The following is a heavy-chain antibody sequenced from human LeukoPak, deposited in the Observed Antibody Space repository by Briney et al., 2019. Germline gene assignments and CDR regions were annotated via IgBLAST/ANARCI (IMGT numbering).Heavy chain of an antibody. CDR2: INPNSGGT. CDR1: GYTFTSYY. V-gene: IGHV1-2*02. D-gene: IGHD1-26*01. Sequence: ASVKVSCKASGYTFTSYYMHWVRQAPGQGLEWMGWINPNSGGTNYAQKFQGRVTMTRDTSISTAYMELSRLRSDDTAVYYCARESGSHGAFDIWGQGTMVTVSS. CDR3: ARESGSHGAFDI. J-gene: IGHJ3*02.